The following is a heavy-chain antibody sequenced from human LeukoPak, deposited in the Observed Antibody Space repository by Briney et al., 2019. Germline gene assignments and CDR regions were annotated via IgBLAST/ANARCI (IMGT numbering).Heavy chain of an antibody. CDR3: ARALSYSYGSMDF. D-gene: IGHD5-18*01. CDR1: GFTFSSYS. Sequence: GGSLRLSCAASGFTFSSYSMNWVRQAPGKGLEWVSSNSSGSKYIYNADSVKGRFTISRDNAKNSLYLQMNSLRVEDTAVYYCARALSYSYGSMDFWGQGTLVIVSP. CDR2: NSSGSKYI. J-gene: IGHJ4*02. V-gene: IGHV3-21*01.